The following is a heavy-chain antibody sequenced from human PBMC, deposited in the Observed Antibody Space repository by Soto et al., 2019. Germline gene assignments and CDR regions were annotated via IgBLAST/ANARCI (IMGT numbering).Heavy chain of an antibody. CDR2: INSDGSST. CDR1: GFTFSSYW. CDR3: ARGQVPAATGGDAFDI. V-gene: IGHV3-74*01. Sequence: EVQLVESGGGLVQPGWSLRLSCAASGFTFSSYWMHWVRQAPGKGLVWVSRINSDGSSTSYADSVKGRFTISRDNAKNTLYLQMNSLRAEDTAVYYCARGQVPAATGGDAFDIWGQGTMVTVSS. J-gene: IGHJ3*02. D-gene: IGHD2-2*01.